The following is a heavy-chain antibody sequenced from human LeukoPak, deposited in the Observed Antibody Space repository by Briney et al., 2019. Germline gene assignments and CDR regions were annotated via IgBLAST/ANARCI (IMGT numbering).Heavy chain of an antibody. CDR2: IYHSGST. J-gene: IGHJ4*02. CDR3: ARDQGGYSGYDSYYFDY. D-gene: IGHD5-12*01. V-gene: IGHV4-30-2*01. CDR1: GGSINSGGYS. Sequence: SETLSLTCAVSGGSINSGGYSWSWIRQPPGKGLEWIGYIYHSGSTYYNPSLKSRVTISVDRSKNQFSLKLSSVAAADTAVYYCARDQGGYSGYDSYYFDYWGQGTLVTVSS.